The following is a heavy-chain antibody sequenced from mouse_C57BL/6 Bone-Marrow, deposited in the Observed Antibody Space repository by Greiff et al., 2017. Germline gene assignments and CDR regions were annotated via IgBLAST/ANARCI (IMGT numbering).Heavy chain of an antibody. CDR2: IDPENGDT. J-gene: IGHJ2*01. CDR1: GFNIKDDY. Sequence: VQLKESGAELVRPGASVKLSCTASGFNIKDDYMHWVKQRPEQGLEWIGWIDPENGDTEYASKFQGKATITADTSSNTAYLQLSSLTSEDTAVYYCTTGQYYYWGQGTTLTVSS. CDR3: TTGQYYY. D-gene: IGHD5-1-1*01. V-gene: IGHV14-4*01.